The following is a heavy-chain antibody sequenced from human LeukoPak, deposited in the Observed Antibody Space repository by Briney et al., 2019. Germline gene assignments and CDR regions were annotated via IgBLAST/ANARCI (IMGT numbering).Heavy chain of an antibody. D-gene: IGHD1-14*01. CDR1: GDTFTTYA. CDR3: ARDPDSDAFDI. V-gene: IGHV1-69*06. J-gene: IGHJ3*02. Sequence: ASVKVSCKASGDTFTTYAIIWVRQAPGQGLEWMGGIIPMFATPNYAQRLRGRVTITADKSTSTAYMELSSLRSEDTAVYYCARDPDSDAFDIWGQGTMVTVSS. CDR2: IIPMFATP.